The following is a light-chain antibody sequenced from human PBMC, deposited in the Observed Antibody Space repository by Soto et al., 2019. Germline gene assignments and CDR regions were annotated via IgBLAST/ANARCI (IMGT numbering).Light chain of an antibody. V-gene: IGKV1-8*01. Sequence: AIRMTQSPSSFSASTGDRVTITCRASQGISSYLAWYQQKPGKAPKLLIYAASTLQSGVPSRFSGSGSGTDFNLTISCLQSEDFATYYCQQYYRYPPAFGPGTKVDIK. CDR2: AAS. J-gene: IGKJ3*01. CDR1: QGISSY. CDR3: QQYYRYPPA.